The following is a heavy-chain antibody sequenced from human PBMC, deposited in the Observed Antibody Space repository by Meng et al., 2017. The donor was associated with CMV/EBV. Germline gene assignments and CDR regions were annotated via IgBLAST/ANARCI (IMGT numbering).Heavy chain of an antibody. J-gene: IGHJ5*02. Sequence: HVQLQQGGAGLLQASDTLALTCAGYGGSFSGYYWSWIRQPPGKGLEWIGEINHSGSTNYNPSLKSRVTISVDTSKNQFSLKLSSVTAADTAVYYCARGGNWFDPWGQGTLVTVSS. V-gene: IGHV4-34*01. CDR3: ARGGNWFDP. CDR1: GGSFSGYY. CDR2: INHSGST.